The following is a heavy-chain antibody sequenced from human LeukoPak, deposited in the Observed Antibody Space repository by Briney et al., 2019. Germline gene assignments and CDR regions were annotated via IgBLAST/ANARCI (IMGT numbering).Heavy chain of an antibody. CDR3: ARPQEEDGYNYNWAFDY. V-gene: IGHV1-18*01. D-gene: IGHD5-24*01. Sequence: ASVKVSCKTSGYTFTSCSINWVRQAPGQGLEWMGWISGYNGNTNYAQKLQGRVTMTTDTSTSTAYMELRSLRSDDTAVYYCARPQEEDGYNYNWAFDYWGQGTLVTVSS. CDR1: GYTFTSCS. CDR2: ISGYNGNT. J-gene: IGHJ4*02.